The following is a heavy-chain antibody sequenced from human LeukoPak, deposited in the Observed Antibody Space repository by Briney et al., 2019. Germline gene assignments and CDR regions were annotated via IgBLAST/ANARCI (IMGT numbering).Heavy chain of an antibody. Sequence: ASVKVSCKASGYTFTGYYMHRVRQAPGQGLEWMGWINPNSGGTNYAQKFQGRVTMTRDTSISTAYMGLSRLRSDDTAVYYCARGAEGITFWSGYSTLYYFDYWGQGTLVTVSS. D-gene: IGHD3-3*01. CDR1: GYTFTGYY. CDR2: INPNSGGT. CDR3: ARGAEGITFWSGYSTLYYFDY. V-gene: IGHV1-2*02. J-gene: IGHJ4*02.